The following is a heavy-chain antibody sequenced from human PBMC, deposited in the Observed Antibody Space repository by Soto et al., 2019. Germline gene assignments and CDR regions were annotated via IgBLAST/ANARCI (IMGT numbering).Heavy chain of an antibody. CDR1: GGTFTTYD. V-gene: IGHV1-69*06. Sequence: QVLLVQSGAEVRKPGSSVKVSCKASGGTFTTYDISWVRQAPGQGLEWMGGIIPLFDATKYAQKFQGRVTITADKSTGTAYMELSSLRSEDTAMSYCARDRSSSWYNGTFYFDSWGQGTLVTVSS. CDR2: IIPLFDAT. D-gene: IGHD6-19*01. J-gene: IGHJ4*02. CDR3: ARDRSSSWYNGTFYFDS.